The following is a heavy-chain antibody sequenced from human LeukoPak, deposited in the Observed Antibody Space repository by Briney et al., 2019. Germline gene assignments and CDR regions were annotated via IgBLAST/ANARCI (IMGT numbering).Heavy chain of an antibody. Sequence: PGGSLRLSRAASEFTFSDHYMSWIRQAPGRGLEWVSYISNSGISKYYTPSVKGRFTISRDNANNSLYLQMNSLRAEDSAVYFCARGKRRFWFDPLGQGTLVTVSS. CDR1: EFTFSDHY. D-gene: IGHD3-16*01. J-gene: IGHJ5*02. CDR2: ISNSGISK. V-gene: IGHV3-11*01. CDR3: ARGKRRFWFDP.